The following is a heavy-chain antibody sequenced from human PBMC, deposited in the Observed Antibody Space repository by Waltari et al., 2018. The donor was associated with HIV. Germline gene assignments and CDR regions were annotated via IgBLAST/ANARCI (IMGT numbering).Heavy chain of an antibody. Sequence: QVQLVQSGAKVKKPGASVKVSCKASGYPFTTYGITWVRQAPGQGLEWLGWSGTCNCNADFAPSTQVRIHLTIDTSPSTAYMELTSLGSDDTAVYYCARSHCAVTSCGSIDYWGQGTLVTVSS. CDR2: SGTCNCNA. D-gene: IGHD4-17*01. CDR3: ARSHCAVTSCGSIDY. J-gene: IGHJ4*02. CDR1: GYPFTTYG. V-gene: IGHV1-18*01.